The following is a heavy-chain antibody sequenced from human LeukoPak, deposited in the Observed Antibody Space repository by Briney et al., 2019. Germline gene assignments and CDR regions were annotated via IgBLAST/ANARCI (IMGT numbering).Heavy chain of an antibody. D-gene: IGHD5-24*01. V-gene: IGHV3-43*01. J-gene: IGHJ3*02. Sequence: PGGSLRLSCAASGFTFDDYTMHWVRQAPGKGLEWVSLIRWDGGSTYYADPVKGRFTISRDNSKNSLYLQMNSLRTEDTALYYCAKDRGRWLQFDAFDIWGQGTMVTVSS. CDR1: GFTFDDYT. CDR3: AKDRGRWLQFDAFDI. CDR2: IRWDGGST.